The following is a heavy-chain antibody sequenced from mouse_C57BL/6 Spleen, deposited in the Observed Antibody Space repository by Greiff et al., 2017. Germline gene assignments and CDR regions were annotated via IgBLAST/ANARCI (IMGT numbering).Heavy chain of an antibody. V-gene: IGHV1-69*01. Sequence: QVQLQQPGAELVMPGASVKLSCKASGYTFTSYWMHWVKQRPGQGLEWIGEIDPSDSYTNSNQQFKGQSTLTVDKSSSTAYMQLSSLTSEDSAVYCGARGYYGSRGYFDYWGQGTTLTVSS. CDR1: GYTFTSYW. CDR3: ARGYYGSRGYFDY. D-gene: IGHD1-1*01. CDR2: IDPSDSYT. J-gene: IGHJ2*01.